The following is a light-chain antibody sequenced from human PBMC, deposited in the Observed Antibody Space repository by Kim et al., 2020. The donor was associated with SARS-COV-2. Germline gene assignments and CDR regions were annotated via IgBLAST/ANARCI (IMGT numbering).Light chain of an antibody. J-gene: IGLJ3*02. Sequence: QWITISGTGTRSDLGGYNYVSWYQQYPGKAPKLMIYDVSNRPSGVSNRFSGSKSGNTASLTISGLQAEDEADYYCSSYTSSNTLEVFGGGAKVTVL. CDR2: DVS. CDR3: SSYTSSNTLEV. V-gene: IGLV2-14*03. CDR1: RSDLGGYNY.